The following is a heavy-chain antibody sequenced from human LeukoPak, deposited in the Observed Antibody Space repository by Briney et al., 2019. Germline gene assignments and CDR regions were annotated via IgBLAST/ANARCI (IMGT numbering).Heavy chain of an antibody. CDR2: INHSGST. J-gene: IGHJ4*02. V-gene: IGHV4-38-2*02. D-gene: IGHD3-10*01. Sequence: PSETLSLTCTVSGYSISSGYYWGWIRQPPGKGLEWIGEINHSGSTNYNPSLKSRVTISVDTSKNQFSLKLSSVTAADTAVYYCARGRRYGSGRNQVKKPIDYWGQGTLVTVSS. CDR3: ARGRRYGSGRNQVKKPIDY. CDR1: GYSISSGYY.